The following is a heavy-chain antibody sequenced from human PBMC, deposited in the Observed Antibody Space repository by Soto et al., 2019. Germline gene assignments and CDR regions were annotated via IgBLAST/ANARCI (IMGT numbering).Heavy chain of an antibody. J-gene: IGHJ5*02. CDR1: GGSFSGYY. D-gene: IGHD2-15*01. CDR3: ARDTPIVS. V-gene: IGHV4-34*01. CDR2: INHSGST. Sequence: QVQLQQWGAGLLKPSETLSLTCAVYGGSFSGYYWSWIRQPPGKGLEWIGEINHSGSTNYNPSLKSRVTISVDTSKNQFSLKLSSVTAADTAVYYCARDTPIVSWGQGTLVTVSS.